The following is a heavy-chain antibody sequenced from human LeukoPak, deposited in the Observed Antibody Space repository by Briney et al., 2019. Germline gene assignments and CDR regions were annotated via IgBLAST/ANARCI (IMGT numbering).Heavy chain of an antibody. V-gene: IGHV1-69*13. J-gene: IGHJ4*02. CDR1: GGTFSSYA. D-gene: IGHD3-16*01. Sequence: SVKASCKASGGTFSSYAISWVRQAPGQGLEWMGGIIPFFGTANYAQKFQGRVTITADESTCTAYMELSSLRSEDTAVYYCASGWGGLKYWGQGTLVTVSS. CDR2: IIPFFGTA. CDR3: ASGWGGLKY.